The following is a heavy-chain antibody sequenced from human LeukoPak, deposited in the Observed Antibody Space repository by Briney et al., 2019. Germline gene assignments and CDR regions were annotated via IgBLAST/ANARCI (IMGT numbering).Heavy chain of an antibody. J-gene: IGHJ4*02. CDR1: GGSISSYY. CDR3: ASTLYSGSYYCTQRDY. D-gene: IGHD1-26*01. CDR2: IYYSGST. Sequence: PSETLSPTCTVSGGSISSYYWSWIRQPPGKGLEWIGYIYYSGSTNYNPSLKSRVTISVDTSKNQFSLKLSSVTAADTAVYYCASTLYSGSYYCTQRDYWGQRTLVTVSS. V-gene: IGHV4-59*01.